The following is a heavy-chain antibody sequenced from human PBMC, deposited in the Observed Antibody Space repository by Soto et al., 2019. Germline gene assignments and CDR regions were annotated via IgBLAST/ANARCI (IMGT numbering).Heavy chain of an antibody. CDR3: ARDGSGYVFWDGPYSFAY. D-gene: IGHD3-10*01. Sequence: SETLSLTCTVSGGSISTYYWSWIRQSPGKGLEWIGYIYYNGRTNYNPSLKSRVTISVDTPENQFSLKLTSVSAADTAVYYCARDGSGYVFWDGPYSFAYGGQGIRVTVSS. J-gene: IGHJ4*02. CDR2: IYYNGRT. V-gene: IGHV4-59*01. CDR1: GGSISTYY.